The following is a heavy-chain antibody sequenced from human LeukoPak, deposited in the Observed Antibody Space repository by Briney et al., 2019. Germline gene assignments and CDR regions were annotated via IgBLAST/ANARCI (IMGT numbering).Heavy chain of an antibody. CDR1: GYIYTSYG. D-gene: IGHD6-19*01. J-gene: IGHJ4*02. CDR2: ISAYNGNT. V-gene: IGHV1-18*01. Sequence: GASVKVSCKASGYIYTSYGISWVRQAPGQGLEWMGWISAYNGNTNYAQKLQGRVTMTTDTSTSIAYMELRSLRSDDTAVYYCARGLLAAVAGLYYFDYWGQGTLVTVSS. CDR3: ARGLLAAVAGLYYFDY.